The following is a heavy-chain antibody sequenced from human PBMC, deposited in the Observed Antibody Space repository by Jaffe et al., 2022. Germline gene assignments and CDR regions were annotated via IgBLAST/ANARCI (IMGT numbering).Heavy chain of an antibody. CDR2: IRKKAHDGTT. CDR3: TRGYCSGGSCYFADAFDF. J-gene: IGHJ3*01. CDR1: GFTIGDFA. D-gene: IGHD2-15*01. V-gene: IGHV3-49*04. Sequence: EVQLVESGGDLVQPGRSLRLSCTTSGFTIGDFAVSWVRQAPGKGLEWVGFIRKKAHDGTTEYAASVKGRFTISRDDSKSIAYLQMNSLKTEDTAVYYCTRGYCSGGSCYFADAFDFWGQGTRVTVSS.